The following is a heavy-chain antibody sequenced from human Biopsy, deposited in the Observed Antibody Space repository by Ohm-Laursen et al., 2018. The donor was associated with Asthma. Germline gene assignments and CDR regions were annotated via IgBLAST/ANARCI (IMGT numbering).Heavy chain of an antibody. V-gene: IGHV4-30-4*01. D-gene: IGHD4-17*01. CDR3: ARVASYGDLYFGIDV. Sequence: TLSLTWTVGGAYIGSRDHHWSWIRQSPGTGLEWIGFVFWSGTTRYNRSLERRLSISIDTTRNEFSMTLRSVTAADTAVYFCARVASYGDLYFGIDVWGPGTTVSVS. CDR2: VFWSGTT. J-gene: IGHJ6*02. CDR1: GAYIGSRDHH.